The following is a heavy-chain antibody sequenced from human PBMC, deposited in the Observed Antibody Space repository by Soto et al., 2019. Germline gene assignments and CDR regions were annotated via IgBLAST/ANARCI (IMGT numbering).Heavy chain of an antibody. CDR2: IIPMFNVT. V-gene: IGHV1-69*01. J-gene: IGHJ6*02. D-gene: IGHD2-8*02. Sequence: QVQLVQSGAEMKKPGSSVKVSCRASGGTLSTYTINWVRQVPGQGLEWMGGIIPMFNVTKYAQKFEGRVTITADESTNTGYMQVSSLRSEDTAVYYCARDYGTATNCYKNFGMDVWGQGTTVIVSS. CDR3: ARDYGTATNCYKNFGMDV. CDR1: GGTLSTYT.